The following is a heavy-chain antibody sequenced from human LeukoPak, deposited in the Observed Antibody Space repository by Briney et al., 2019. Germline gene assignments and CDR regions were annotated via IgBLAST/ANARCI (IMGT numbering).Heavy chain of an antibody. CDR3: ARAVGITMIVVVSQYNWFDP. V-gene: IGHV4-39*07. CDR1: GGSISSSSYY. D-gene: IGHD3-22*01. Sequence: SETLSLTCTVSGGSISSSSYYWGWIRQPPGEGLEWIGSIYYSGSTYYNPSLKSRVTISVDTSKNQFSLKLSSVTAADTAVYYCARAVGITMIVVVSQYNWFDPWGQGTLVTVSS. J-gene: IGHJ5*02. CDR2: IYYSGST.